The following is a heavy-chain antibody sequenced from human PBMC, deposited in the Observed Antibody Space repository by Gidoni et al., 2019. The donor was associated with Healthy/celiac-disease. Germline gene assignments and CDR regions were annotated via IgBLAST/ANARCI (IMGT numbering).Heavy chain of an antibody. J-gene: IGHJ2*01. D-gene: IGHD2-15*01. CDR1: GFTFSSYS. Sequence: EVQLVESGGGLVKPGGSLRLSCAASGFTFSSYSMNWVRQAPGKGLKWVSSISSSSSYIYYADSVKGRFTISRDNAKNSLYLQMNSLRAEDTAVYYCARVLGGDWYFDLWGRGTLVTVSS. CDR3: ARVLGGDWYFDL. CDR2: ISSSSSYI. V-gene: IGHV3-21*01.